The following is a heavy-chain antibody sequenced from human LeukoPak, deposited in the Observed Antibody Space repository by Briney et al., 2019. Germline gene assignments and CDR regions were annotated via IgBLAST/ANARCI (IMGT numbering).Heavy chain of an antibody. Sequence: TGGSLRLSCAASGFTFSSYGIHWVRQAPGKGLEWVAFIRYDGSNKYHADSVKGRLTISRDNSKNTVYLQMNSLRAEDTAVYYCARDDYGDYGMDVWGKGTTVTISS. J-gene: IGHJ6*04. CDR2: IRYDGSNK. CDR1: GFTFSSYG. CDR3: ARDDYGDYGMDV. D-gene: IGHD4-17*01. V-gene: IGHV3-30*02.